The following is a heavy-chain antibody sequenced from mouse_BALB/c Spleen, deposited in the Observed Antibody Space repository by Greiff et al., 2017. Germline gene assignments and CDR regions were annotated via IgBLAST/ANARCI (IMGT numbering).Heavy chain of an antibody. CDR2: IDPANGNT. Sequence: VQLQQSGAELVKPGASVKLSCTASGFNIKDTYMHWVKQRPEQGLEWIGRIDPANGNTKYDPKFQGKATITADTSANTAYLQLSSLTSEDTAVYYCATLLRLGWGQGTTLTVSS. D-gene: IGHD1-2*01. CDR3: ATLLRLG. J-gene: IGHJ2*01. CDR1: GFNIKDTY. V-gene: IGHV14-3*02.